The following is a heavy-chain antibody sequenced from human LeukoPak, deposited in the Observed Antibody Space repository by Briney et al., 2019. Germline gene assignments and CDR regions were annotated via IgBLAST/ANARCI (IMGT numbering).Heavy chain of an antibody. CDR2: ISWNGGTT. Sequence: GGSLRLSCRASGFTFDDYPMHWVRQAPGKGLEWVSLISWNGGTTSYADSVKGRFTMTRDNSKNSLSLQMKRLRSEDTAVYYCSKDLFYAGGNYGIDSWGQGTLVTVSS. CDR1: GFTFDDYP. J-gene: IGHJ4*02. D-gene: IGHD3-16*01. V-gene: IGHV3-43*01. CDR3: SKDLFYAGGNYGIDS.